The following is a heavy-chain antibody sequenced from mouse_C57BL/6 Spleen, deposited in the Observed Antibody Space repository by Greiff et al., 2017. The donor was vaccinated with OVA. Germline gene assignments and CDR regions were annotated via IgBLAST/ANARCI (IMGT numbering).Heavy chain of an antibody. V-gene: IGHV14-4*01. CDR2: IDPENGDT. Sequence: EVKLMESGAELVRPGASVKLSCTASGFNIKDDYMHWVKQRPEQGLEWIGWIDPENGDTEYASKFQGKATITADTSSNTAYLQLSSLTSEDTAVYYCTTSTVVAKYFDVWGTGTTVTVSS. D-gene: IGHD1-1*01. J-gene: IGHJ1*03. CDR3: TTSTVVAKYFDV. CDR1: GFNIKDDY.